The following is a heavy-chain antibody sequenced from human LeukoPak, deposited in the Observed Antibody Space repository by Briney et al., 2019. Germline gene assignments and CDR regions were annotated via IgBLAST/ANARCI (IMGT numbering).Heavy chain of an antibody. V-gene: IGHV4-39*01. J-gene: IGHJ3*02. Sequence: MSSETLSLTCTVSGGSISSSSYYWGWIRQPPGKGLEWIGNIYYSGSTYYNPSLKSRVTISVDTSKNQFSLKLSSVTAADTAVYYCARRGRVEYSSSSYAFDIWGQGTMVTVSS. CDR2: IYYSGST. D-gene: IGHD6-6*01. CDR1: GGSISSSSYY. CDR3: ARRGRVEYSSSSYAFDI.